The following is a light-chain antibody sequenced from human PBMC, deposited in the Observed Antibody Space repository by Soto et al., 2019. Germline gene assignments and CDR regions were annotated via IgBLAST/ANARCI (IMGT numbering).Light chain of an antibody. J-gene: IGKJ1*01. CDR3: LQDYKYPRT. CDR1: QGIRND. V-gene: IGKV1-6*01. Sequence: AIRMNQSPSSLSATVGDRVTITCRASQGIRNDLGWYQQKPGKAPKLLIYAASSLQSGVPSRFSGSGSGTDLTLTISSLQPEDFATYYCLQDYKYPRTFGQGTKVEIK. CDR2: AAS.